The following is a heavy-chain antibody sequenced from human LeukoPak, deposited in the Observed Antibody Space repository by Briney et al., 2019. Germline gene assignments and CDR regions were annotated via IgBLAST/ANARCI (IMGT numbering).Heavy chain of an antibody. CDR2: INHSGST. Sequence: SETLSLTCAVYGGAFSGYYWSWIRQPPGKGLEWIGEINHSGSTNYNPSLKSRVTISVDTSKNQFSLELSSVTAADTAVYYCARGSAFGGYYSDWGQGTLVTVSS. CDR3: ARGSAFGGYYSD. V-gene: IGHV4-34*01. D-gene: IGHD3-22*01. CDR1: GGAFSGYY. J-gene: IGHJ4*02.